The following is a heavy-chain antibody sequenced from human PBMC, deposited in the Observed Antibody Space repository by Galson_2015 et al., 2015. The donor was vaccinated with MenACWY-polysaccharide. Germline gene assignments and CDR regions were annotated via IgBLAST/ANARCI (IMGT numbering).Heavy chain of an antibody. J-gene: IGHJ2*01. V-gene: IGHV4-4*07. CDR3: ARRSLDNWYFDL. D-gene: IGHD1-1*01. CDR2: IHATGST. Sequence: SETLSLTCTVSGGSISSSYWTWIRQPADKGLEYIGRIHATGSTAYNPSFRSRVAMSVDLPRNNFSLRLASVTASDTAIYYCARRSLDNWYFDLWGRGTLVIVSS. CDR1: GGSISSSY.